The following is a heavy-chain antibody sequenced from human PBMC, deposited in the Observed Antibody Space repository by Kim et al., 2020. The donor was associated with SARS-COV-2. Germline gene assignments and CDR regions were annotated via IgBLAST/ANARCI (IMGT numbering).Heavy chain of an antibody. CDR2: IYYSGST. Sequence: SETLSLTCTVSGGSISSYYWSWIRQPPGKGLEWIGYIYYSGSTNYNPSLKSRVTISVDTSKNQFSLKLSSVTAADTAVYYCARQTSEWFGELYAFDIWGQGTMVTVSS. D-gene: IGHD3-10*01. CDR1: GGSISSYY. V-gene: IGHV4-59*08. CDR3: ARQTSEWFGELYAFDI. J-gene: IGHJ3*02.